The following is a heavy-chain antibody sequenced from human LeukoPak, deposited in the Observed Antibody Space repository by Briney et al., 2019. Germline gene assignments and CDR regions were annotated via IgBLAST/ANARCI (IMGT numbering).Heavy chain of an antibody. CDR3: ARESSSGGRYFDY. Sequence: GGSLRLSCAASGFTFSSYWMHWVRQAPGKGLVWVSRINSDGSSTNYADSVKGRFTISRDNAKNTLYLQMNSLRAEDTAVYYCARESSSGGRYFDYWGQGTLVTASS. J-gene: IGHJ4*02. CDR2: INSDGSST. CDR1: GFTFSSYW. D-gene: IGHD6-25*01. V-gene: IGHV3-74*01.